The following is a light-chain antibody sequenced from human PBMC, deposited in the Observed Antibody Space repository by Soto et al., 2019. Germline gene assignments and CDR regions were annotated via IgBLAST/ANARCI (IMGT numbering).Light chain of an antibody. CDR3: HQRQSWPRT. CDR1: QYINTR. Sequence: EIVLTQSPATLSSFPGDRVTLSCRASQYINTRLAWYQHRPGQAPRLLTYQTSIRAAGIPARFSASGSGTDFTLTISDVQPEDFALYYCHQRQSWPRTFVQGTKVDIK. CDR2: QTS. V-gene: IGKV3-11*01. J-gene: IGKJ1*01.